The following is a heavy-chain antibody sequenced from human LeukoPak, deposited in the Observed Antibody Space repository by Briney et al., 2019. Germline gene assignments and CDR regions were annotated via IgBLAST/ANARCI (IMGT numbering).Heavy chain of an antibody. V-gene: IGHV3-7*01. CDR3: FGSGSCSN. Sequence: GGSLRLSCAASGFTFSNSWINWVRQALGKGLEWVANIKPDGSQTYYLDSVKGRFTVSRDNAKDSAYLQMNSLRAEDTAVYYCFGSGSCSNWDQGTLVTVSS. J-gene: IGHJ4*02. D-gene: IGHD3-10*01. CDR2: IKPDGSQT. CDR1: GFTFSNSW.